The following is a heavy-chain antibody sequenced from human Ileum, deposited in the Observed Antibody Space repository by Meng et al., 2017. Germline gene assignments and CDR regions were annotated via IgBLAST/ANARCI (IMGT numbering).Heavy chain of an antibody. D-gene: IGHD3/OR15-3a*01. CDR3: ARVRRGLGLRFDP. CDR1: GGSISSGGYY. J-gene: IGHJ5*02. Sequence: VQLEVSGPGLVKPAQPLCVTCTVSGGSISSGGYYWGWIRQHPGKGLEWIGYIFYSGSTYYNSSLKSRINISVDTSKNQFSLKVSSVTAADTAVYYCARVRRGLGLRFDPWGQGTLVTVSS. CDR2: IFYSGST. V-gene: IGHV4-31*03.